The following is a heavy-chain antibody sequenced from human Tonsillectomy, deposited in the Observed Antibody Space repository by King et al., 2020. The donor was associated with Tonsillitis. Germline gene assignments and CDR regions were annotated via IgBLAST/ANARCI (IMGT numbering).Heavy chain of an antibody. Sequence: QLVQSGAELKKPGASVKVSCKASGSTFTGYPMHWVRQAPGQGLQWMGWVNPNSCGTNYAQRFQGRVTMNRDTSITTAYMELSSLRFDDTAVYFCARGGGGLDYWGQGTLVTVSS. V-gene: IGHV1-2*02. J-gene: IGHJ4*02. CDR2: VNPNSCGT. CDR3: ARGGGGLDY. CDR1: GSTFTGYP. D-gene: IGHD3-10*01.